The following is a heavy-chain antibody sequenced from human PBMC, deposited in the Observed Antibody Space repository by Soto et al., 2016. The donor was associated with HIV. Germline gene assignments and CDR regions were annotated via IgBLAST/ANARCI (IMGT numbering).Heavy chain of an antibody. CDR2: INSDGSST. CDR3: AGTYCGGDCRNNWFDP. J-gene: IGHJ5*02. CDR1: GFTFSSYW. Sequence: EVQLVESGGGLVQPGGSLRLSCAASGFTFSSYWMHWVRQAPGKGLVWVSRINSDGSSTSYADSVKGRFTISRDNAKNTLYLQMNSLRAEDTAVYYCAGTYCGGDCRNNWFDPWGQGTLLRTVSS. V-gene: IGHV3-74*01. D-gene: IGHD2-21*01.